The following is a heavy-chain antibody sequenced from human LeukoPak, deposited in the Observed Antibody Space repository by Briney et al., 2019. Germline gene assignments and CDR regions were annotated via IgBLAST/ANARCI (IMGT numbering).Heavy chain of an antibody. CDR1: GGSTSSSSYY. CDR2: IYYSGST. V-gene: IGHV4-39*07. J-gene: IGHJ4*02. Sequence: SETLSLTCTVSGGSTSSSSYYWGWIRQPPGKGLEWIGSIYYSGSTYYNPSLKSRVTISVDTSKNQFSLKLSSVTAADTAVYYCARVGYYDSSGYYQPSVDYWGQGTLVTVSS. CDR3: ARVGYYDSSGYYQPSVDY. D-gene: IGHD3-22*01.